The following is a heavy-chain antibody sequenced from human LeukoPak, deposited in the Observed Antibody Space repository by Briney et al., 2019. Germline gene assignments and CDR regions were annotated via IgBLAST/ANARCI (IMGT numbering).Heavy chain of an antibody. Sequence: SQTLSLTCAISGDSVSSNSAAWNWIRQSPSRGLEWLGRTYYRSKWYNDYAVSVKSRITINPDTSKNQFSLQLNSVTPEDTAVYYCARDRDLSSDGSSPFDYWGQGTLVTVSS. CDR2: TYYRSKWYN. CDR3: ARDRDLSSDGSSPFDY. CDR1: GDSVSSNSAA. D-gene: IGHD3-10*01. J-gene: IGHJ4*02. V-gene: IGHV6-1*01.